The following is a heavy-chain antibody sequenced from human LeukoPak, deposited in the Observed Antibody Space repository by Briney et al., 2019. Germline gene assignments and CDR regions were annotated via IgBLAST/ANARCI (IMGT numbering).Heavy chain of an antibody. CDR3: ARESPPVRVVPAAYGGFDP. CDR1: GGSISSGDYY. Sequence: PSETLSLTCTVSGGSISSGDYYWRWIRQPPGKGLEWIGYIYYSGSTYYNPSLKSRVTISVDTSKNQFSLKLSSVTAADTAVYYCARESPPVRVVPAAYGGFDPWGQGTLVTVSS. D-gene: IGHD2-2*01. CDR2: IYYSGST. V-gene: IGHV4-30-4*08. J-gene: IGHJ5*02.